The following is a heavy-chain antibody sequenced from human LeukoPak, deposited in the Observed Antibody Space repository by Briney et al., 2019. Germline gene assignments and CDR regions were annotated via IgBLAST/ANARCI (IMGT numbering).Heavy chain of an antibody. Sequence: SETLSLTCTVSGGSISTYYWSWIRQPPGKGLEWIGYIYYSGSTSYNPSLKSRVTISVDTSKNQFSLKLSSVTAADTAVYYCARDGGVAPHNWFDPWGQGTLVTVSS. CDR2: IYYSGST. V-gene: IGHV4-59*01. CDR1: GGSISTYY. D-gene: IGHD2-8*02. J-gene: IGHJ5*02. CDR3: ARDGGVAPHNWFDP.